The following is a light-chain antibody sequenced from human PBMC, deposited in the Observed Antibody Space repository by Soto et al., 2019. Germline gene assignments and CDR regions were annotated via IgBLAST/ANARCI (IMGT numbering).Light chain of an antibody. V-gene: IGKV3-15*01. Sequence: EIVMTQSPATLSVSPGERATLSCRASQSVSSNLAWYQQKPGQAHRLLIYGASTRATGIPARFSGSGSGTDFTLTISSLQPEDFAVYYCQQRSDWPLTFGQGTRLEI. CDR3: QQRSDWPLT. J-gene: IGKJ5*01. CDR2: GAS. CDR1: QSVSSN.